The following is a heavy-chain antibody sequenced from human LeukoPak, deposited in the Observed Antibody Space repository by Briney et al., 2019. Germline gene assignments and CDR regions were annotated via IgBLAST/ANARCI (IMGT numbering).Heavy chain of an antibody. J-gene: IGHJ5*02. CDR3: TRLPNYGDNWFDP. CDR2: IRSKANSCAT. V-gene: IGHV3-73*01. Sequence: GGSLKLSCAASGFTFSGSAMHWVRQASGKGLEWVGRIRSKANSCATAYAASVKGRFTISRDDSKNTAYLQMNSLKTEDTAVYYCTRLPNYGDNWFDPWGQGTLVTVSS. D-gene: IGHD3-16*01. CDR1: GFTFSGSA.